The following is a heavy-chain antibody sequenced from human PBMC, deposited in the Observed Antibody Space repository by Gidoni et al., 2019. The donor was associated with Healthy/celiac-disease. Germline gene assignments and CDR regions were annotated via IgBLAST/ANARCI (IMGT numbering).Heavy chain of an antibody. D-gene: IGHD2-2*01. V-gene: IGHV3-43*02. Sequence: EVQLVESGGGVVQHGGSLRLSCAASGFTFDVFAMLWVRQAPGKGLELVSLIRGDGGSTYYADSVEGRFTISRDNSKNSLYLQMNSLRTEDTALYYCAKGGIVVVPAASEGLYFQHWGQGTLVTVSS. CDR1: GFTFDVFA. J-gene: IGHJ1*01. CDR2: IRGDGGST. CDR3: AKGGIVVVPAASEGLYFQH.